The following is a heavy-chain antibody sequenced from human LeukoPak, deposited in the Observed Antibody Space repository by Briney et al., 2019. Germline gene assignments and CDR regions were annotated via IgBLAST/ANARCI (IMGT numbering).Heavy chain of an antibody. J-gene: IGHJ4*02. V-gene: IGHV3-23*01. CDR2: IAISGDTT. CDR1: GFTFSSYP. Sequence: GGSLRLSCAASGFTFSSYPLSWVRQAPGKGLEWVSAIAISGDTTYYADSVKGRFTISRDNSKNTLYLQMNSLRAEDTAIYYCAKDRTTMWGQGTLVTVSS. CDR3: AKDRTTM. D-gene: IGHD4/OR15-4a*01.